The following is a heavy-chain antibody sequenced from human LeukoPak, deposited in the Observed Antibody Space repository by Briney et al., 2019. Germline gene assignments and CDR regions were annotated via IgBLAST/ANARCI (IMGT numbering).Heavy chain of an antibody. CDR3: TRRAGSALPVAFYYYMDV. CDR1: GFTFDAYA. J-gene: IGHJ6*03. CDR2: IRWDGVNG. Sequence: GGSLRLSCAASGFTFDAYAMHWVRHSPGKGLGWVSLIRWDGVNGYYADSVKGQFSITRNNSKNSLYLQMNSLRTESADLYYYTRRAGSALPVAFYYYMDVWGKGTTVTVSS. V-gene: IGHV3-43D*03. D-gene: IGHD1-26*01.